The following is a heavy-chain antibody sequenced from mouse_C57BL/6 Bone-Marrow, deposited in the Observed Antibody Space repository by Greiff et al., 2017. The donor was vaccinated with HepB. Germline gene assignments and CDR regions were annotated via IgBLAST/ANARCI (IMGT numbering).Heavy chain of an antibody. J-gene: IGHJ1*03. CDR2: IYPRSGNT. CDR3: AREGVITTVVDHWYFDV. D-gene: IGHD1-1*01. V-gene: IGHV1-81*01. Sequence: QLQQSGAELARPGASVKLSCKASGYTFTSYGISWVKQRTGQGLEWIGEIYPRSGNTYYNEKFKGKATLTADKSSSTAYMELRSLTSEDSAVYFCAREGVITTVVDHWYFDVCGTGTTVTVSS. CDR1: GYTFTSYG.